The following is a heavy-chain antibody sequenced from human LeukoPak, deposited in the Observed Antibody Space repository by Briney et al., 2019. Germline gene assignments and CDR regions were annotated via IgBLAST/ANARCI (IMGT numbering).Heavy chain of an antibody. V-gene: IGHV3-73*01. CDR1: GFTFSGSA. J-gene: IGHJ4*02. Sequence: GGSLRLSCAASGFTFSGSAMHWVRQASGKGLEWVGRIRSKANSYATAYAASVKGRFTISRDDSKNTAYLQMNSLKTEDTAVYYCTTRDGYNYVEDYWGQGTLVTVSS. CDR2: IRSKANSYAT. CDR3: TTRDGYNYVEDY. D-gene: IGHD5-24*01.